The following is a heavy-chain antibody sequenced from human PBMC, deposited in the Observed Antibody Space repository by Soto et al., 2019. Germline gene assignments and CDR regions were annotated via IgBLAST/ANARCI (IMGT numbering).Heavy chain of an antibody. CDR1: AFTFSNAW. V-gene: IGHV3-15*01. CDR3: TTLRNWGSYRYPVFI. CDR2: IKSKTDGGTT. Sequence: EVQLVESGGGLVKPGGSLRLSCADSAFTFSNAWVSWVRQAPGKGLEWVGRIKSKTDGGTTDYAAPVKGRFTISRDDSKNTLYLQMNSLKTEDTAVYYCTTLRNWGSYRYPVFIWGQGTMVTVSS. D-gene: IGHD3-16*02. J-gene: IGHJ3*02.